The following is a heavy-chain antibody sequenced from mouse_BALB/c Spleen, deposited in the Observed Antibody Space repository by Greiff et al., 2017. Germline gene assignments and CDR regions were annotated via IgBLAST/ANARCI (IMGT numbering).Heavy chain of an antibody. CDR1: GYTFSSYW. J-gene: IGHJ4*01. V-gene: IGHV1-9*01. D-gene: IGHD1-1*01. CDR3: ARGRYGSPYYYAMDY. CDR2: ILPGSGST. Sequence: VQLQQSGAELMKPGASVKISCKATGYTFSSYWIEWVKQRPGHGLEWIGEILPGSGSTNYNEKFKGKATFTADTSSNTAYMQLSSLTSEDSAVYYCARGRYGSPYYYAMDYWGQGTSVTVSS.